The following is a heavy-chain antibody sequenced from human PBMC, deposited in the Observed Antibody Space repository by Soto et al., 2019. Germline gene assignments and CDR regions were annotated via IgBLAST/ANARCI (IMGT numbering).Heavy chain of an antibody. CDR2: INHSGST. CDR3: ARGGGYDAGYFDD. J-gene: IGHJ4*02. Sequence: PSETLALTCAVYGGSFSGYYWSWIRQPPGKGLEWIGEINHSGSTNYNPSLKSRVTISVDTSKDQFSLKLSSVTAADTAVYYCARGGGYDAGYFDDWGQGTLVTVSS. V-gene: IGHV4-34*01. D-gene: IGHD5-12*01. CDR1: GGSFSGYY.